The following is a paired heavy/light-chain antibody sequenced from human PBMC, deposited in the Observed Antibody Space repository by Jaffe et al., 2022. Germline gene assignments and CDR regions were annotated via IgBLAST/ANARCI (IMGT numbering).Light chain of an antibody. J-gene: IGKJ2*01. CDR3: QQRSNWPPGYT. CDR1: QSVSSY. V-gene: IGKV3-11*01. CDR2: DAS. Sequence: EIVLTQSPATLSLSPGERATLSCRASQSVSSYLAWYQQKPGQAPRLLIYDASNRATGIPARFSGSGSGTDFTLTISSLEPEDFAVYYCQQRSNWPPGYTFGQGTKLEIK.
Heavy chain of an antibody. D-gene: IGHD2-2*02. CDR2: IYYSGST. V-gene: IGHV4-59*01. CDR1: GGSISSYY. CDR3: ARDAGGDCSSTSCYTYYFDY. Sequence: QVQLQESGPGLVKPSETLSLTCTVSGGSISSYYWSWIRQPPGKGLEWIGYIYYSGSTNYNPSLKSRVTISVDTSKNQFSLKLSSVTAADTAVYYCARDAGGDCSSTSCYTYYFDYWGQGTLVTVSS. J-gene: IGHJ4*02.